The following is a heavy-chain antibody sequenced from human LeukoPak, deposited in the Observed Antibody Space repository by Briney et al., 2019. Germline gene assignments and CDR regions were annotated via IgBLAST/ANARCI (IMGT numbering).Heavy chain of an antibody. CDR3: ARPSGSGSYDWIDP. J-gene: IGHJ5*02. V-gene: IGHV1-2*02. CDR1: GYTFTGYY. D-gene: IGHD3-10*01. CDR2: INPNSGGT. Sequence: ASVKVSCKASGYTFTGYYMHWVRQAPGQGLEWMGWINPNSGGTNYAQKFQGRVTMTRDTSISTAYMELSRLRSDDTAVYYCARPSGSGSYDWIDPWGQGTLVTVSS.